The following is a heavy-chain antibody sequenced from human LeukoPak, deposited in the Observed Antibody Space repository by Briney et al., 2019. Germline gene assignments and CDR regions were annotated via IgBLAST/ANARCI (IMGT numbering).Heavy chain of an antibody. J-gene: IGHJ4*02. Sequence: SETLSLTCGVSGGSITQTNYWTWVRQPPGKGLEWIGEVNLQGSTNYNPSLMGRVAISVDKSENHVSLQLTSVTAADTAVYYCARHEVQLEPFDYWGQGTLVTVSS. V-gene: IGHV4-4*02. CDR1: GGSITQTNY. CDR3: ARHEVQLEPFDY. CDR2: VNLQGST. D-gene: IGHD1-1*01.